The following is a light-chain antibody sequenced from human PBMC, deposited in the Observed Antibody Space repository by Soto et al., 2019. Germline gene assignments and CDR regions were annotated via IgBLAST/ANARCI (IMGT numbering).Light chain of an antibody. V-gene: IGKV1-16*01. Sequence: IQMTQSPTSLSASVGDRVTITCRASQGISNFLAWVQQKPGKAPKSLVSCAASLQSGVPSRFKGSGSGTDFSLPITSLQPEDFATYYCQQYHSYPPSCGQGTKVEIK. J-gene: IGKJ1*01. CDR1: QGISNF. CDR2: CAA. CDR3: QQYHSYPPS.